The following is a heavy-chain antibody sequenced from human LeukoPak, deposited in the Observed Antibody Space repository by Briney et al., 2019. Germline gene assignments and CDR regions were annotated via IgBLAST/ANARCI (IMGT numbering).Heavy chain of an antibody. CDR1: GFTFSSFG. V-gene: IGHV3-30*18. CDR3: AKERSTTTWYDH. D-gene: IGHD2-2*01. CDR2: ESYDGSKK. Sequence: GGSLRLSCAASGFTFSSFGMHWVRQAPGKGPEWVAVESYDGSKKFYGDSVKDRFTISRDNSKNTVYLQMNSLRAEDTALYYCAKERSTTTWYDHWGQGILVTVSS. J-gene: IGHJ4*02.